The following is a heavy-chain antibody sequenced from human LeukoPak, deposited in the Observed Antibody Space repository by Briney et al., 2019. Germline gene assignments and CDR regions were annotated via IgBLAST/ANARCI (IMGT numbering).Heavy chain of an antibody. J-gene: IGHJ3*02. CDR3: AKDLHLAYCGGDCYPDAFDI. CDR2: ISYDGSNK. V-gene: IGHV3-30*18. CDR1: GFTFSSYG. Sequence: GGSLRLSCAASGFTFSSYGMHWVRQAPGKGLEWVAVISYDGSNKYYADSVKGRFTISRDNSKNTLYLQMNSLRAEDTAVYYCAKDLHLAYCGGDCYPDAFDIWGRGTMVTVSS. D-gene: IGHD2-21*02.